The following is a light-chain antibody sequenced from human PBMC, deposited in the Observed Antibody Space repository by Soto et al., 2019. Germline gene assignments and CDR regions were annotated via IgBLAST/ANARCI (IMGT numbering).Light chain of an antibody. CDR3: GTWDSSLSVVV. CDR1: SSNIGNNY. J-gene: IGLJ2*01. Sequence: QSVLTQPPSVSAAPGQKVTISCSGSSSNIGNNYVSWYQQLPGTAPKLLIYANKRRPSGIPDRFSGSKSGTSATLGITGLQTGDEADYYCGTWDSSLSVVVFGGGTKLTVL. V-gene: IGLV1-51*01. CDR2: ANK.